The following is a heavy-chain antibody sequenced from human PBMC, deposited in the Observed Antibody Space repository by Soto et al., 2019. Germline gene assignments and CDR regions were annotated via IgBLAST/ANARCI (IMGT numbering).Heavy chain of an antibody. CDR1: GGTFSSYT. CDR3: ARDLPCGGDCYPYNWFDP. CDR2: IIPILGIA. Sequence: QVQLVQSGAEVKKPGSSVKVSCKAPGGTFSSYTISWVRQAPGQGLEWMGRIIPILGIANYAQKFQGRVTITADKSTSTAYMELSSLRSEDTAVYYCARDLPCGGDCYPYNWFDPWGQGTLVTVSS. J-gene: IGHJ5*02. V-gene: IGHV1-69*08. D-gene: IGHD2-21*02.